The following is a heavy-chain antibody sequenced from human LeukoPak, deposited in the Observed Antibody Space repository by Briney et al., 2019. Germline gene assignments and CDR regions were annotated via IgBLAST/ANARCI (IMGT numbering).Heavy chain of an antibody. J-gene: IGHJ4*02. Sequence: PGGSLRLSCAASGFTFGTYSMNWVRQAPGKGLEWVSYISSSSSTIYYADSVKGRFTISRDNAKNSLYLQMNSLRAEDTAVYYCAREDCSGGSCYFRFFDYWGQGTLVTVSS. CDR1: GFTFGTYS. D-gene: IGHD2-15*01. CDR3: AREDCSGGSCYFRFFDY. CDR2: ISSSSSTI. V-gene: IGHV3-48*01.